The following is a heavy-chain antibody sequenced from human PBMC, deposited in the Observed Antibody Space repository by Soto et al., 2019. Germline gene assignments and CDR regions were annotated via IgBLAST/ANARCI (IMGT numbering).Heavy chain of an antibody. CDR2: IIPIFGTA. J-gene: IGHJ6*02. V-gene: IGHV1-69*01. CDR3: ARPLFNTYYDFWSGYCAPMDV. Sequence: QVQLVQSGAEEKKPGSSVKVSCKASGGTFSSYAISWVRQAPGQGLEWMGGIIPIFGTANYAQKFQGRVTITADESTSTAYMELSSLRSEDTAVYYCARPLFNTYYDFWSGYCAPMDVLGQGTTVTASS. CDR1: GGTFSSYA. D-gene: IGHD3-3*01.